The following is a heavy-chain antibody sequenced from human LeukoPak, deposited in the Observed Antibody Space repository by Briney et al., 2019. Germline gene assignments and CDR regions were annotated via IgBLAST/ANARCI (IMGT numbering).Heavy chain of an antibody. CDR1: GFIFSSYD. Sequence: GGSLRLSCAASGFIFSSYDMSWVRQAPGKGLEWVSAISGSGGSKYYADSVKGRFTISRDNSKNTLYLQMNSLRAEDTAVYYCAKDLGGGGGYWGQGTLVTVSS. V-gene: IGHV3-23*01. D-gene: IGHD3-16*01. CDR3: AKDLGGGGGY. J-gene: IGHJ4*02. CDR2: ISGSGGSK.